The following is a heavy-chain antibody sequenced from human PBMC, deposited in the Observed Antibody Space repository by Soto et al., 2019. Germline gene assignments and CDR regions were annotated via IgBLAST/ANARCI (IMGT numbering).Heavy chain of an antibody. CDR2: IYHSGST. J-gene: IGHJ4*02. V-gene: IGHV4-30-2*01. CDR1: GGSISSGGYS. CDR3: ATGPSSITGYRHFDY. Sequence: SETLSLTCAVSGGSISSGGYSWSWIRQPPGKGLEWITCIYHSGSTYYNPSLKSRVTISVDRSKNQFSLNLYSVTAADRAIYYCATGPSSITGYRHFDYLGQVTLVTVS. D-gene: IGHD6-25*01.